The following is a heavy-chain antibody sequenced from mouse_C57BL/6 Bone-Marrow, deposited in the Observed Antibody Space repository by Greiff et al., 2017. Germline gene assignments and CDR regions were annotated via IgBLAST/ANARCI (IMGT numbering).Heavy chain of an antibody. V-gene: IGHV14-4*01. CDR2: LDPENGDT. Sequence: VQLQQSGAELVRPGASVKLSCTASGFNIKDDYMHWVKQRPEQGLEWIGWLDPENGDTEYASKFQGKATITADTSSNTAYLQLSSLTSEDTSVYYCTDMAKGFAYWGQGTLVTVSA. CDR1: GFNIKDDY. D-gene: IGHD1-1*02. CDR3: TDMAKGFAY. J-gene: IGHJ3*01.